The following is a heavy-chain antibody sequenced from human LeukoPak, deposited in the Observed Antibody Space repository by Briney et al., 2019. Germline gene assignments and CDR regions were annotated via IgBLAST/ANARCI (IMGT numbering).Heavy chain of an antibody. V-gene: IGHV3-21*01. D-gene: IGHD3-10*01. Sequence: PGGSLRLSCAASGFTFSSYSMNWVRQAPGKGLEWVSSISSSSSYIYYADSVKGRFTISRDNAKNLLYLQMNSLRAEDTAVYYCAAYYYGSGSFHYFDYWGQGTLVTVSS. CDR3: AAYYYGSGSFHYFDY. CDR2: ISSSSSYI. CDR1: GFTFSSYS. J-gene: IGHJ4*02.